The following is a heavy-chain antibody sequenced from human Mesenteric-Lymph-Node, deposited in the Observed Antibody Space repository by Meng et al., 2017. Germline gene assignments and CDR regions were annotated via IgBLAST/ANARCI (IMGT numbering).Heavy chain of an antibody. CDR3: ASPTTSGSVTDY. J-gene: IGHJ4*02. Sequence: GESLKISCAASGFTFSSYWMHWVRQAPGKGLVWVSRINSDGSATGYADSVSGRFIISRDNADNTLYLQMHSLRAEDTAVYYCASPTTSGSVTDYWGQGTLVTVSS. V-gene: IGHV3-74*01. D-gene: IGHD5-12*01. CDR1: GFTFSSYW. CDR2: INSDGSAT.